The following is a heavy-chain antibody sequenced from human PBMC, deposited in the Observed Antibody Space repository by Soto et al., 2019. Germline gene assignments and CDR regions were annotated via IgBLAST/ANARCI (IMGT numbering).Heavy chain of an antibody. CDR3: ARVIAVADYYYYGMDV. CDR2: TYYRSKWYN. Sequence: LSLTCAISGDSVSSNSDAWNWIRQSPSRGLEWLGRTYYRSKWYNDYAVSVKSRITINPDTSKNQFSLQLNSVTPEDTAVYYCARVIAVADYYYYGMDVWGQGTTVTVSS. J-gene: IGHJ6*02. V-gene: IGHV6-1*01. CDR1: GDSVSSNSDA. D-gene: IGHD6-19*01.